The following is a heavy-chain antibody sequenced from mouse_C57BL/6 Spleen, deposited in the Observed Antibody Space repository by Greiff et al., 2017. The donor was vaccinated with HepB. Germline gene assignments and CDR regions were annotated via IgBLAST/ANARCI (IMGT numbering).Heavy chain of an antibody. V-gene: IGHV1-72*01. CDR1: GYTFTSYW. CDR2: IDPNSGGT. J-gene: IGHJ2*01. D-gene: IGHD1-1*01. Sequence: VQLQQPGAELVKPGASVKLSCKASGYTFTSYWMHWVKQRPGRGLEWIGRIDPNSGGTKYNEKFKSKATLTVDKPSSTAYMQLSSLTSEDSAVYYCARDITTVVAEGYFDYWGQGTTLTVSS. CDR3: ARDITTVVAEGYFDY.